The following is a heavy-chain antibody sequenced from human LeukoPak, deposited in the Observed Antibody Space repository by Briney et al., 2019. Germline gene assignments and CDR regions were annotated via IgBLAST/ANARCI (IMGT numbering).Heavy chain of an antibody. V-gene: IGHV4-59*01. Sequence: PSETLSLTCTVSGGSISSYYWSWIRQSPGEGLEWIGYIYYSGSTNYNPSLKSRVTISVDTSKNQFSLKLSSVTAADTAVYYCAGTSYDSSGVHWGQGTLVTVSS. CDR3: AGTSYDSSGVH. CDR1: GGSISSYY. J-gene: IGHJ4*02. D-gene: IGHD3-22*01. CDR2: IYYSGST.